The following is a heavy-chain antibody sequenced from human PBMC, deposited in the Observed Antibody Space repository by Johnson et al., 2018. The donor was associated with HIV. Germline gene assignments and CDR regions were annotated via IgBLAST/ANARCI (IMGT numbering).Heavy chain of an antibody. CDR1: GFTFSSYA. J-gene: IGHJ3*02. CDR3: ARGGHGAFDS. D-gene: IGHD3-16*01. Sequence: DVQVVESGGGVVQPGRSLRLSCAASGFTFSSYAMSWVRQAPGKGLEWVSAISGSGGSPYYADSVKGRFTISRDHSKNTLYLQMGSLRAGDMAVYYCARGGHGAFDSWGQGTMVTVSS. CDR2: ISGSGGSP. V-gene: IGHV3-23*04.